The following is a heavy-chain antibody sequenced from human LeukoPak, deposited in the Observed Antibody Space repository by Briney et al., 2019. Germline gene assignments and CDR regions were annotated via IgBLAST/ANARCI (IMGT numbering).Heavy chain of an antibody. CDR1: GYTFTSYY. CDR2: INPNSGGT. CDR3: ARGPLMVRGVIKGAFDI. Sequence: ASVKVSCKASGYTFTSYYMHRVRQAPGQGLEWMGWINPNSGGTNYAQKFQGRVTMTRDTSISTAYMELSRLRSDDTAVYYCARGPLMVRGVIKGAFDIWGQGTMVTVSS. V-gene: IGHV1-2*02. J-gene: IGHJ3*02. D-gene: IGHD3-10*01.